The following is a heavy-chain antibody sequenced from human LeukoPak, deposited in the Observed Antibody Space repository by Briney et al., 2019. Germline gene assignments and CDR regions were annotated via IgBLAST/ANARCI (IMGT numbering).Heavy chain of an antibody. CDR2: ISGSGGST. V-gene: IGHV3-23*01. J-gene: IGHJ4*02. CDR1: GFTFRNYA. D-gene: IGHD3-10*01. CDR3: ARWDGGSGYY. Sequence: GGSLRLSCAASGFTFRNYAMSWVRQAPGKGLEWVSAISGSGGSTYYADSVKGRFTISRDNSKNTLYLQMNSLRAEDTAVYYCARWDGGSGYYWGQGTLVTVSS.